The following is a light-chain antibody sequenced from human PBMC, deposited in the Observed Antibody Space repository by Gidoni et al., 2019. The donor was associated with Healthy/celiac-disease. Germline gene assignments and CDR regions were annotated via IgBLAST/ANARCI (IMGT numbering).Light chain of an antibody. CDR1: QSISSY. V-gene: IGKV1-39*01. CDR2: AAS. CDR3: QQSYSAPWYT. J-gene: IGKJ2*01. Sequence: DIQLTQSPSSLSASVGDRFTITCRASQSISSYLNWYQQKPGKAPKLLIYAASSLQSGVPSRFSGSGSGTDFTLTISSLQPEDFATYYCQQSYSAPWYTFXXXTKLEIK.